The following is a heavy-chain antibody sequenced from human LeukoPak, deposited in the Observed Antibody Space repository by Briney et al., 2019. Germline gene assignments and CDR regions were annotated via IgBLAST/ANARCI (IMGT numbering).Heavy chain of an antibody. V-gene: IGHV4-34*01. J-gene: IGHJ4*02. CDR1: GGSFSGYY. D-gene: IGHD6-19*01. Sequence: PSETLSLTCAVYGGSFSGYYWSWIRQPPGKGLEWIGEINHSGSTNYNPSLKSRVIISVDTSKNQFSLKLSSVTAADTAVYYCAESSGWYGYWGQGTLVTVSS. CDR2: INHSGST. CDR3: AESSGWYGY.